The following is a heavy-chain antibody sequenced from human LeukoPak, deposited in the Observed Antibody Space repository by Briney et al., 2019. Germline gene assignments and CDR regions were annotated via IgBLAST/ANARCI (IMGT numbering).Heavy chain of an antibody. CDR2: IGSSGDIT. J-gene: IGHJ4*02. Sequence: GGSLRLSCAASGFTFSSYAMSWVRQAPGMGLEWVSSIGSSGDITYYADSVKGRFTISRDNSKNTLYLQMNSLRAEDTAVYYCAKGQRFYGEYYFDYWGQGTLVTVSS. V-gene: IGHV3-23*01. CDR3: AKGQRFYGEYYFDY. D-gene: IGHD4-17*01. CDR1: GFTFSSYA.